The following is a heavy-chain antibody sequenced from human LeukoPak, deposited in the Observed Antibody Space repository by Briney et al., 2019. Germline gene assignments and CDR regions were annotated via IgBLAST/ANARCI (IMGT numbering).Heavy chain of an antibody. CDR1: GYTFTSFY. J-gene: IGHJ4*02. Sequence: ASVKVSCKTSGYTFTSFYMSWVRQAPGQGLEWMGIINPSGGSTDYAQKFQGRVTMTRDTSTSTFYMELSSLRSEDTAMYYCARVDYYDSNGIDYWGQGTLVTVSS. V-gene: IGHV1-46*01. CDR3: ARVDYYDSNGIDY. CDR2: INPSGGST. D-gene: IGHD3-22*01.